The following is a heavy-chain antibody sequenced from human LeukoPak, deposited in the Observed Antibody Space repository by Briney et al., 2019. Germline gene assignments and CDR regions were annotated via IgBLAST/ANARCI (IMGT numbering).Heavy chain of an antibody. D-gene: IGHD3-22*01. Sequence: GGSLRLSCAASGFTFSSYGMHWVRQAPGKGLEYVSAISSNGGSTYYANSVKGRFTISRDNSKNTLYLQMGSLRAEDMAVYYCARGLTYYYDSSGPADAFDIWGQGTMVTVSS. J-gene: IGHJ3*02. CDR3: ARGLTYYYDSSGPADAFDI. CDR1: GFTFSSYG. V-gene: IGHV3-64*01. CDR2: ISSNGGST.